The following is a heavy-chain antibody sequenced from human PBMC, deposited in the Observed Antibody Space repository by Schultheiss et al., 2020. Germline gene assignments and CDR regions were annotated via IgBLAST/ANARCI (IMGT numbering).Heavy chain of an antibody. CDR1: GFTFSSYG. CDR2: SNSDGGST. Sequence: GGSLRLSCAASGFTFSSYGMTWVRQAPGKGLVWVSRSNSDGGSTTYADSVKGRFTISRDNAKNTLYLQMNSLRAEDTAVYYCAREVTQGLHCMDVWGQGTTVNVSS. V-gene: IGHV3-74*01. CDR3: AREVTQGLHCMDV. J-gene: IGHJ6*02. D-gene: IGHD5-18*01.